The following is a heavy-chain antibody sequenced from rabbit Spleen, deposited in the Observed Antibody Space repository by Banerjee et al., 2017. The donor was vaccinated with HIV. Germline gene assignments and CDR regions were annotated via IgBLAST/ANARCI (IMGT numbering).Heavy chain of an antibody. CDR2: IDTGSSGFT. Sequence: QSLEESGGDLVKPGASLTLTCTASGVSFSVSSYMCWVRQAPGKGLEWIACIDTGSSGFTYYASWAKGRFTISKTSSTTVTLQMTSLTAADTATYFCARGAGYSSFGYGLWGPGTL. D-gene: IGHD6-1*01. CDR3: ARGAGYSSFGYGL. CDR1: GVSFSVSSY. J-gene: IGHJ4*01. V-gene: IGHV1S40*01.